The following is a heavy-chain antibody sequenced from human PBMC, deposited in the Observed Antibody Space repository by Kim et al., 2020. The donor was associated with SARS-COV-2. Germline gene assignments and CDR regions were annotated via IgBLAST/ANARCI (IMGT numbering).Heavy chain of an antibody. CDR2: GNT. CDR3: ARKPFTFDY. Sequence: GNTNYAQKLQGRVTMTTDTSTSTAYMELRSLRSDDTAVYYCARKPFTFDYWGQGTLVTVSS. V-gene: IGHV1-18*01. J-gene: IGHJ4*02.